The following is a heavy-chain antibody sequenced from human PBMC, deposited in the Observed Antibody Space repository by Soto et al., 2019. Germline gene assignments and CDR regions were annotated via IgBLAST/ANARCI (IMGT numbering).Heavy chain of an antibody. V-gene: IGHV3-23*01. CDR1: GWPFRSYA. Sequence: PWRSLRRSCSASGWPFRSYAMSCFRKTPEKWLEWVAGISGGGNDRYYADFVQGRFTFSRDNSRNILYLQMNSLRADDTAMYFCARSLFMVAPDNEPFDYWGQGTLVTVSS. J-gene: IGHJ4*02. CDR2: ISGGGNDR. CDR3: ARSLFMVAPDNEPFDY. D-gene: IGHD5-12*01.